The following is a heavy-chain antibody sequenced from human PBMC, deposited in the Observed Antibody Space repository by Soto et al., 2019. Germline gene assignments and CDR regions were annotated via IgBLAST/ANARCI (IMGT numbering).Heavy chain of an antibody. CDR2: IYYTGST. CDR3: ARGAEFAWWRKFDY. Sequence: QVQLQESGPGLVKPAETLSLACTVSGGSVTSRTYYWSWIRQPPGKGLEWIGNIYYTGSTDYNPSLKSRVTISLDPSKTQFSLNLTSVTAADTAVYYWARGAEFAWWRKFDYWGQGTLVTVSS. V-gene: IGHV4-61*01. CDR1: GGSVTSRTYY. J-gene: IGHJ4*02. D-gene: IGHD3-9*01.